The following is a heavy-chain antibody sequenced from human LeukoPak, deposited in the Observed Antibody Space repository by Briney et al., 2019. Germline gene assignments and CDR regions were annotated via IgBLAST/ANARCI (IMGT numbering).Heavy chain of an antibody. CDR2: ISGSGGST. D-gene: IGHD6-19*01. J-gene: IGHJ4*02. CDR1: GFTFSSYA. CDR3: ATWPGAWYGEGY. V-gene: IGHV3-23*01. Sequence: GGSLRLSCAASGFTFSSYAMSWVRQAPGKGLEWVSAISGSGGSTYYADSVKGRFTISRDNSQNTMYLQMNGLRAEDTAVYYCATWPGAWYGEGYWGQGTLVTVSS.